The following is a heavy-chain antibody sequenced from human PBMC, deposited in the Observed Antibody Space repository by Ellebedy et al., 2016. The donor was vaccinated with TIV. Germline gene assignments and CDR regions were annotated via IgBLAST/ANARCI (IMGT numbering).Heavy chain of an antibody. Sequence: GESLKISCAASGFSFSSYGMHWVRQSPGKGLEWMAFIWYDGTDESYAESVEDRFSISRDNSKNTLYLHMKSLRAEDTAIYYCARDSRGRWTPFDHWGQGTVVAVSS. D-gene: IGHD4-23*01. V-gene: IGHV3-33*01. CDR1: GFSFSSYG. J-gene: IGHJ4*02. CDR2: IWYDGTDE. CDR3: ARDSRGRWTPFDH.